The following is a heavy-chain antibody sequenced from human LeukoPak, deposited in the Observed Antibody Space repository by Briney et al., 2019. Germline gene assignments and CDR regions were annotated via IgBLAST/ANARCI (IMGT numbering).Heavy chain of an antibody. CDR1: GGSFSGYY. D-gene: IGHD6-19*01. V-gene: IGHV4-34*01. CDR3: ARGDVIAVAGMFDY. Sequence: SETLSLTCAVYGGSFSGYYWSWIRQPPGKGLEWIGEINHSGSTNYNPSLKSRVTISVDTSKNQFSLKLNSVTAADTSVYYCARGDVIAVAGMFDYWGQGTLVTVSS. J-gene: IGHJ4*02. CDR2: INHSGST.